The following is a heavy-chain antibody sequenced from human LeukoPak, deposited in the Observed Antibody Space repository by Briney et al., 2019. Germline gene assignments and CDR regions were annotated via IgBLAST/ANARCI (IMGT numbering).Heavy chain of an antibody. CDR1: NYSITSSF. J-gene: IGHJ4*02. D-gene: IGHD3-10*01. CDR3: ARVFGDSELRIDH. V-gene: IGHV4-59*01. CDR2: VHFSGNT. Sequence: ASETLSLTCSVSNYSITSSFWSWIRQSPGKAPEWIGYVHFSGNTNYNPSLKSRVTISVDTSTNQFSLHLGSVTAADTAVFYCARVFGDSELRIDHWGQGTHVTVSS.